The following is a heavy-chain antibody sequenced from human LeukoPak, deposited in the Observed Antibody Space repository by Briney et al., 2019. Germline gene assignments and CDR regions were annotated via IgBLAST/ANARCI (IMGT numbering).Heavy chain of an antibody. CDR3: NTDDMSVSY. Sequence: PGGSLRLSCAASGFTFSDTWMSWVRQAPGKGLEWVVHIKSNAGGGTTDYAAHAKGRFAISRDDSKNTLYLQMNSLQTEDTAVYYCNTDDMSVSYWGQGTLVTVSS. CDR1: GFTFSDTW. V-gene: IGHV3-15*01. J-gene: IGHJ4*02. CDR2: IKSNAGGGTT. D-gene: IGHD4-17*01.